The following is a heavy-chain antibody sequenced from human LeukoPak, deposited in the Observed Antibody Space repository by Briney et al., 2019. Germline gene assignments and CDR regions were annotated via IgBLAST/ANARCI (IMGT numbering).Heavy chain of an antibody. CDR2: ISSSTSYT. V-gene: IGHV3-11*05. D-gene: IGHD1-26*01. Sequence: GGSLRLPCAASGLTFSDYYMSWIRQAPGKGLEWVSYISSSTSYTSYADSVKGRFTISRDNAKNSLFLQMNSLRAEDTAVYYCARDLSRWELDYWGQGTLVTVSS. CDR3: ARDLSRWELDY. CDR1: GLTFSDYY. J-gene: IGHJ4*02.